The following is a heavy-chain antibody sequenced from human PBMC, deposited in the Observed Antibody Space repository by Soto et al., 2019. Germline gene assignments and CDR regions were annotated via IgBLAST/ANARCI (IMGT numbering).Heavy chain of an antibody. Sequence: GGSLRLSCAASGFTFSNAWMSWVRQAPGKGLEWVGRIKSKTDGGTTDYAAPVKGRFTISRDDSKNTLYLQMNSLKTEYTAVYYCTTDSTYYCSSTSCYDYWGQGTLVTVSS. CDR2: IKSKTDGGTT. D-gene: IGHD2-2*01. CDR1: GFTFSNAW. J-gene: IGHJ4*02. V-gene: IGHV3-15*01. CDR3: TTDSTYYCSSTSCYDY.